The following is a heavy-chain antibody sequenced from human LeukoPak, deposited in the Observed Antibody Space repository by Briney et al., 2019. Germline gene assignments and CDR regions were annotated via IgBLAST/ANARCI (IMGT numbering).Heavy chain of an antibody. CDR1: GFTFSNYW. V-gene: IGHV3-7*01. J-gene: IGHJ4*02. D-gene: IGHD6-19*01. CDR2: IKQDGSEK. CDR3: AREGIAVAGIGYFDY. Sequence: GGSLRLSCAASGFTFSNYWMSWVRQAPGKGLEWVANIKQDGSEKYYADSVKGRFTISRDNAKNSLYLQMNSLRAEDTAVYYCAREGIAVAGIGYFDYWGQGTLVTVSS.